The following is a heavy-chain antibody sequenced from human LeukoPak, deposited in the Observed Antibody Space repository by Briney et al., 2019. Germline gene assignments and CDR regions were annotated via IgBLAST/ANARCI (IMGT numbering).Heavy chain of an antibody. V-gene: IGHV3-30*04. D-gene: IGHD6-19*01. CDR3: AKGSSGWYVGYFDY. CDR1: GFPFSNYV. CDR2: ILYDGSNK. J-gene: IGHJ4*02. Sequence: GKSLRLSCAASGFPFSNYVMHWVRQAPGKGLEWVGVILYDGSNKYYADSVKGRFTISRDNSKNTLYLQMNSLRAEDTAVYYCAKGSSGWYVGYFDYWGQGTLVTVSS.